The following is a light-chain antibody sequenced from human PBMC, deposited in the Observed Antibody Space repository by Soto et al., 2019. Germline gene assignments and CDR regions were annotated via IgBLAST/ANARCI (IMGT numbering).Light chain of an antibody. Sequence: IVFKPSPGHLSLSPGERATLSCRASQSVSSSYLAWYQQKPGQAPRLLIYGASSRATGIPDRFSGSGSGTDFTLTISRLEPEDFAVYYCQQYGSSITFGQGTRLEIK. CDR1: QSVSSSY. J-gene: IGKJ5*01. V-gene: IGKV3-20*01. CDR3: QQYGSSIT. CDR2: GAS.